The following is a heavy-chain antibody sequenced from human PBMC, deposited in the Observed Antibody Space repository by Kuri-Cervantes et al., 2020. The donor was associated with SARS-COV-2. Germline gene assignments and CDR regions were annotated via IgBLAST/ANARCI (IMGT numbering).Heavy chain of an antibody. CDR3: ATVYTIGVSLD. Sequence: GGSLRLSCAASTFTFNNYALIWVRQAPGKGREWVSSISLPGGDTNYADSVKGRFTISRDNSKDTLYLQMHSLRAEDTAVYYCATVYTIGVSLDWGQGTLVTVSS. CDR2: ISLPGGDT. V-gene: IGHV3-23*01. J-gene: IGHJ4*02. CDR1: TFTFNNYA. D-gene: IGHD2/OR15-2a*01.